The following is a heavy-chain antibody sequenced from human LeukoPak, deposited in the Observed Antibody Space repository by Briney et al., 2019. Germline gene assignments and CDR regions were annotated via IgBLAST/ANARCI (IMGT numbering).Heavy chain of an antibody. V-gene: IGHV3-23*01. CDR3: AKAAGIAVAGTGGY. J-gene: IGHJ4*02. D-gene: IGHD6-19*01. Sequence: GGSLRLSCAASGFTFSSYAMSWVRQAPGKGLEWVSAISGSGGSTYYADSVKGRFTISRDTSKNTLYLQMNILRAEGTAVYYCAKAAGIAVAGTGGYWGQGTLVTVSS. CDR2: ISGSGGST. CDR1: GFTFSSYA.